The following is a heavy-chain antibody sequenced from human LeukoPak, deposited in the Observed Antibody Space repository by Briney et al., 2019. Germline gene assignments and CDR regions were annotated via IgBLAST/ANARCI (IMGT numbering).Heavy chain of an antibody. CDR1: GFTVSSNY. CDR2: IYSGGST. V-gene: IGHV3-53*01. J-gene: IGHJ4*02. D-gene: IGHD3-22*01. CDR3: ARGLYYFDTSGYLYY. Sequence: GGPLRLSCAASGFTVSSNYMSWVRQAPGKGLEWVSVIYSGGSTCYADSVKGRFTISRDNSKNTLYLQMNSLRAEDTAVYYCARGLYYFDTSGYLYYWGQGTLVTVSS.